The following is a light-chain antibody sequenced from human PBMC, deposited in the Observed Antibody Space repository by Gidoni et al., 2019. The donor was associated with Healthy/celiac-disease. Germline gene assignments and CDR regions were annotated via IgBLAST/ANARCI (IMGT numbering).Light chain of an antibody. CDR1: QSVSSD. V-gene: IGKV3-15*01. Sequence: ELVMTQSPATLSVSPGERATLSCRPSQSVSSDLAWYQQKPGQAPRLLIYDASTRATGIPARFSGSGSGTEFTLTISSLQSEDFAVYYCQQYNNWPPYTFGQGTKLEIK. CDR2: DAS. J-gene: IGKJ2*01. CDR3: QQYNNWPPYT.